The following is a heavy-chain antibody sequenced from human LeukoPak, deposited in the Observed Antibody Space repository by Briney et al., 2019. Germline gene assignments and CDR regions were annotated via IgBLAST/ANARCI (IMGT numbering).Heavy chain of an antibody. J-gene: IGHJ5*02. D-gene: IGHD2-2*01. CDR1: GHTFTDYY. CDR3: ASYASGYNWLKV. CDR2: IHPKSGDT. Sequence: ASVKVSFKASGHTFTDYYMHWVRQAPGQGLEWMGWIHPKSGDTKYAQIFQGRVTVTRDTSTSTAYMELTSLRSDDTAVYYCASYASGYNWLKVWGQGTPVTVSS. V-gene: IGHV1-2*02.